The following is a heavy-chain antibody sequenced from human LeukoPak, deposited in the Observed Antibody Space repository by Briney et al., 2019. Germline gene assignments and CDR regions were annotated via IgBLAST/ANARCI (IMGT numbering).Heavy chain of an antibody. J-gene: IGHJ2*01. CDR1: GFTFSSYS. V-gene: IGHV3-64*01. Sequence: GGSLRLSCAASGFTFSSYSMHWLRQAPGKGLEYVSGISSSGGSTDYASSMKGRFTISRDNSENTLYLQMGSLRPEDMAVYYCGRGRQQQLVRRYVDLWGRGTLVIVSS. D-gene: IGHD6-13*01. CDR2: ISSSGGST. CDR3: GRGRQQQLVRRYVDL.